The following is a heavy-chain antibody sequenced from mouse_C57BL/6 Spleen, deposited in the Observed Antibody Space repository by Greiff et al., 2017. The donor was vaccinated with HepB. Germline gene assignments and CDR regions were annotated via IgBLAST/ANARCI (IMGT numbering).Heavy chain of an antibody. J-gene: IGHJ2*01. D-gene: IGHD1-1*01. CDR2: ISDGGSYT. V-gene: IGHV5-4*01. CDR1: GFTFSSYA. CDR3: AREDGSSFYFDY. Sequence: DVQLQESGGGLVKPGGSLKLSCAASGFTFSSYAMSWVRQTPEKRLEWVATISDGGSYTYYPDNVKGRFTISRDNAKNNLYLQMSHLKSEDTAMYYCAREDGSSFYFDYWGQGTTLTVSS.